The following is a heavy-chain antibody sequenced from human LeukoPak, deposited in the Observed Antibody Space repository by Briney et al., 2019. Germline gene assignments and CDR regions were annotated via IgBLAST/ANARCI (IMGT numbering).Heavy chain of an antibody. CDR2: ISAYNGNT. D-gene: IGHD5-24*01. CDR1: GGTFSSYA. Sequence: GSSVKVSCKASGGTFSSYAISWVRQAPGQGLEWMGWISAYNGNTNYAQKLQGRVTMTTDTSTSTAYMELRSLRSDDTAVYYCAREDLEMANWFDPWGQGTLVTVSS. V-gene: IGHV1-18*01. J-gene: IGHJ5*02. CDR3: AREDLEMANWFDP.